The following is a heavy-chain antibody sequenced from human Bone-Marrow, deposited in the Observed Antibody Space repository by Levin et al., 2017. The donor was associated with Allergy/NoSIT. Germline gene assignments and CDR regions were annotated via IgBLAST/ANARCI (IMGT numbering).Heavy chain of an antibody. J-gene: IGHJ6*03. CDR1: GNTFTAFY. V-gene: IGHV1-2*06. Sequence: ASVKVSCKLSGNTFTAFYFHWVRQAPGQGLEWMGRIIANSGVTHYAQKFQGRVTMPRDTSMSTVYMELSSLRSDDTAVYYCSRDGGKWNMDVWAKGTAVTVSS. D-gene: IGHD3-16*01. CDR2: IIANSGVT. CDR3: SRDGGKWNMDV.